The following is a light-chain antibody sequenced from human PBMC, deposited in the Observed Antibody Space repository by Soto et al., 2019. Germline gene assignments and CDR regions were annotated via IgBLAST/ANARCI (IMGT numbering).Light chain of an antibody. CDR1: NIESKS. J-gene: IGLJ2*01. Sequence: SYELTQPPSVSVAPEKTARITCGGNNIESKSVHWFQQKPGQAPVVVMYYDRDRPSGIPERFSGSNSGNTATLTISRVEAGDEADYYCQVWDSSNDHPVFGGGTKLTVL. CDR3: QVWDSSNDHPV. V-gene: IGLV3-21*04. CDR2: YDR.